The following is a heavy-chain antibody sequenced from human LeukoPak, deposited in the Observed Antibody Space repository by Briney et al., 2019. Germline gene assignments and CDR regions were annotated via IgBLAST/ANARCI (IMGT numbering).Heavy chain of an antibody. D-gene: IGHD6-13*01. CDR1: GFSISDHF. CDR3: ARHIRAAAFDP. J-gene: IGHJ5*02. Sequence: GGSLRLSCAASGFSISDHFMHWVRHGPGKGVMWVSRIDRDGSEINYADSVKGRFTISRDNAKNTLYLQMDSLRDEDTAVYYCARHIRAAAFDPWGQGTLVTVSS. V-gene: IGHV3-74*01. CDR2: IDRDGSEI.